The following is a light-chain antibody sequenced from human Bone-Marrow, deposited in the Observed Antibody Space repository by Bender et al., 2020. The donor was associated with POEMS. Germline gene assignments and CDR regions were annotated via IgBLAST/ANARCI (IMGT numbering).Light chain of an antibody. Sequence: QSALTQPASVSGSPGQSITISCTGTSSDVGSNNLVSWYQQHPGKAPKLMIFEVVKRPSGVPDRFSGSKFDNTASLTISGLQAVDEAYYYCSSYKTDWTWVFGGGTKLTVL. CDR2: EVV. J-gene: IGLJ3*02. CDR3: SSYKTDWTWV. V-gene: IGLV2-14*02. CDR1: SSDVGSNNL.